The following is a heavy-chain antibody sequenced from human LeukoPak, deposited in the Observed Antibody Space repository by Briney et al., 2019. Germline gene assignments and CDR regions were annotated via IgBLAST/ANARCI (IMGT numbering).Heavy chain of an antibody. D-gene: IGHD3-10*01. CDR2: IKQDGSEK. CDR1: GFTFSSYW. Sequence: PPGGSLRLSCAASGFTFSSYWMSWVRQAPGKGLEWVANIKQDGSEKYYVDSVKGRFTISRDNAKNSLYLQMNSLRAEDTAVYYCAKDLRSTMVRGVMVDYWGQGTLVTVSS. CDR3: AKDLRSTMVRGVMVDY. V-gene: IGHV3-7*03. J-gene: IGHJ4*02.